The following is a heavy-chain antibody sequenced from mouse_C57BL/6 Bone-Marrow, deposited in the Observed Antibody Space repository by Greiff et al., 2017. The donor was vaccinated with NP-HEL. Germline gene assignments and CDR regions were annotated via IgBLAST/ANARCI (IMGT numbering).Heavy chain of an antibody. CDR3: ARYPLYSNYRYFDY. V-gene: IGHV14-3*01. D-gene: IGHD2-5*01. J-gene: IGHJ2*01. Sequence: EVKLMESVAELVRPGASVKLSCTASGFNIKNTYMPWVKQRPEQGLEWIGRIDPANGNTKYAPKFQGKATITADTSSNTAYLQLSSLTSEDTAIYYCARYPLYSNYRYFDYWGQGTTLTVSS. CDR2: IDPANGNT. CDR1: GFNIKNTY.